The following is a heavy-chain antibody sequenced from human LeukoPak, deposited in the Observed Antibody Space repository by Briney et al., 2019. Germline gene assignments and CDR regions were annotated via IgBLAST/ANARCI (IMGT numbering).Heavy chain of an antibody. J-gene: IGHJ5*02. Sequence: PGGSLRLSCVASGFTSSDSAIHWVRQSSEKGLEWIGHMDKETNLYATALAASVKGRFTVSRDDSKNTAYLHTNSLKTEDTALYYCTRDSGTYNWFDPWGQGTLVTVSS. CDR1: GFTSSDSA. D-gene: IGHD1-26*01. CDR3: TRDSGTYNWFDP. CDR2: MDKETNLYAT. V-gene: IGHV3-73*01.